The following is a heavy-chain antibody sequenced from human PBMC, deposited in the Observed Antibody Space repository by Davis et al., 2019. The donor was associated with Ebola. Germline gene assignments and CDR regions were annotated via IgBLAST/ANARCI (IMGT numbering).Heavy chain of an antibody. V-gene: IGHV3-30*18. Sequence: GESLKISCAASGFKFSSYGMHWVRQAPGKGLEWVAIISYAGNKQYYADSVKGRFTISRDSSKNTLYLQMNSLSVEDTAVYYCAKILRDQYSSSLDYWGQGTLVTVSS. CDR2: ISYAGNKQ. CDR3: AKILRDQYSSSLDY. J-gene: IGHJ4*02. CDR1: GFKFSSYG. D-gene: IGHD6-13*01.